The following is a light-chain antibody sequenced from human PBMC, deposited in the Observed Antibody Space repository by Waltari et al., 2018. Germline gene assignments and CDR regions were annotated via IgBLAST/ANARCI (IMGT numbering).Light chain of an antibody. CDR1: SSDVGCYNL. J-gene: IGLJ3*02. Sequence: QSALTQPASVSGSPGQSITIPCTGTSSDVGCYNLVSWYQHHPGKAPKLVLYEVISPPSGVTNRCPGPKSANTASLTSSGLQADDEADYYCCSSAGRNILVFGGGTKLTVL. CDR2: EVI. V-gene: IGLV2-23*02. CDR3: CSSAGRNILV.